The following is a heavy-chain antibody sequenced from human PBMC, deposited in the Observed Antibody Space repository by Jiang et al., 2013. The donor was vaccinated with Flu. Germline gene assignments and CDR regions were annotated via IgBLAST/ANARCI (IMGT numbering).Heavy chain of an antibody. V-gene: IGHV4-39*01. Sequence: GLVKPSETLSLTCNVSGGSINFGTYYWGWIRQPPGKGLEWIGSISYSGSAYYNPSLKSRVAVSAETSKNQFSLELRSVTAADTAVYYCARHFTIVGTPAACGKWGQGILVTVSP. J-gene: IGHJ4*02. CDR1: GGSINFGTYY. D-gene: IGHD1-26*01. CDR2: ISYSGSA. CDR3: ARHFTIVGTPAACGK.